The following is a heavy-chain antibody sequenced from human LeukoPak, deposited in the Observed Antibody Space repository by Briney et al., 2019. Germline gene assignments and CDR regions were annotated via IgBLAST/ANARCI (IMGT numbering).Heavy chain of an antibody. CDR3: GRTNHGDLDY. J-gene: IGHJ4*02. CDR2: ISYEGSEK. CDR1: GFTFSSHG. V-gene: IGHV3-30-3*01. D-gene: IGHD2-21*02. Sequence: GGSLRLSCAASGFTFSSHGMHWVRQAPGTGGEWGGEISYEGSEKVYADSVKGRFTISRDSSKNMLYLQMNSLRIEDTAVYYCGRTNHGDLDYWGQGTLVTVSS.